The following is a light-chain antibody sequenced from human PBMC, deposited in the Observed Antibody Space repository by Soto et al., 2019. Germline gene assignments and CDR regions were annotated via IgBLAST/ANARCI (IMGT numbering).Light chain of an antibody. CDR1: SSDVGGYNY. CDR3: SSYTSSSTVV. V-gene: IGLV2-14*01. J-gene: IGLJ2*01. Sequence: QSALTQPASVSGSPGQSITISCTGTSSDVGGYNYVSWYQQHPGKAPKLMIYDVSNRPSGVSILFSGSQSGNTASLTLAGLQSEDEADYYCSSYTSSSTVVFGGGTKLPVL. CDR2: DVS.